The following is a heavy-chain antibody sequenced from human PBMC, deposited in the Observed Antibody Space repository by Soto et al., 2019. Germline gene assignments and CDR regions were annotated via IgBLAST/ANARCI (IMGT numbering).Heavy chain of an antibody. Sequence: ASVKVSCKASGYTFSTYGVSWVRQAPGQGLEWMGWITVSNGNTNYIDNLQGRVTMTTDTSTSTAYMELWRLRSDDTAVYYCARSYSYGSYWYFDDWGQGTLVTVSS. D-gene: IGHD3-22*01. J-gene: IGHJ4*02. CDR1: GYTFSTYG. CDR3: ARSYSYGSYWYFDD. V-gene: IGHV1-18*04. CDR2: ITVSNGNT.